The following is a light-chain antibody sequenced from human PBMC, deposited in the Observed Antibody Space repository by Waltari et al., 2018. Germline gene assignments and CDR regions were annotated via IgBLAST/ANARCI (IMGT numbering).Light chain of an antibody. Sequence: SPVARCVSAGERVVGCCGASQSVLTKVAWYQQKPGQAPRLLIYAASIRATGIPARFGGSGSGTEFTLTISSLQTEDFAVYYCQQYHNWPPFTFGPGTKVDIK. CDR1: QSVLTK. J-gene: IGKJ3*01. CDR2: AAS. V-gene: IGKV3-15*01. CDR3: QQYHNWPPFT.